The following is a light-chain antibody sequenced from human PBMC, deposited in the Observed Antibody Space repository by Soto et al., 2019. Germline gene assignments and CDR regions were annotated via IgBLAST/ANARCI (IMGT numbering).Light chain of an antibody. V-gene: IGLV1-40*01. CDR3: ISYTDRQSYL. Sequence: QSVLTQPPSVSGAPGQRVTISCTGSSSNIGAGYDVHWYQQLPGTAPKLLIYGNSNRPSGVPDRFSGSKSGTSASLAITGLQAEDEVDYYCISYTDRQSYLFGTGTKVTV. CDR2: GNS. CDR1: SSNIGAGYD. J-gene: IGLJ1*01.